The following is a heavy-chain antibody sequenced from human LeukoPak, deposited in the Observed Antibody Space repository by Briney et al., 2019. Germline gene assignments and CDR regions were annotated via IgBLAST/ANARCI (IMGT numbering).Heavy chain of an antibody. CDR1: GYTFTGYY. D-gene: IGHD6-6*01. J-gene: IGHJ4*02. CDR3: ARYRSSPRVVDY. Sequence: ASVKVSCKASGYTFTGYYMHWVRQAPGQGPEWMGWINPNSGGTNYAQKFQGRVTMTRDTSISTAYMELSRLRSDDTAVYYCARYRSSPRVVDYWGQGTLVTVSS. V-gene: IGHV1-2*02. CDR2: INPNSGGT.